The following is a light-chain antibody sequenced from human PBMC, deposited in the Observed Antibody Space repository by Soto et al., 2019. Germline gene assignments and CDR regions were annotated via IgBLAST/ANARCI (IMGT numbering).Light chain of an antibody. Sequence: QSALNQPSSVSGSPGHAITISCTGTSSDVGAYNFVSWHQQHPGKAPKLMIYNVYDRPSGISYRFSGSKSGNTASLTISGLQGEDEADYYCSAYTVSRTYVFGTGTKVTVL. J-gene: IGLJ1*01. V-gene: IGLV2-14*03. CDR3: SAYTVSRTYV. CDR1: SSDVGAYNF. CDR2: NVY.